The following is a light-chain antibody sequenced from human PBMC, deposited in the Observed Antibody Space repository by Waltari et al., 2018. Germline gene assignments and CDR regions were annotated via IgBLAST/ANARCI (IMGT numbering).Light chain of an antibody. CDR2: DVV. CDR1: SSDIGAYNY. V-gene: IGLV2-14*03. Sequence: QSALTQPASVSGSPGQSITISCTGTSSDIGAYNYVSWYQQHPGKAPKTMLYDVVSRPSGVVNRFSGSKSGNTASLTISGLQAEDEAVYYCGSYTTSSTLIFGGGTKLTVL. J-gene: IGLJ2*01. CDR3: GSYTTSSTLI.